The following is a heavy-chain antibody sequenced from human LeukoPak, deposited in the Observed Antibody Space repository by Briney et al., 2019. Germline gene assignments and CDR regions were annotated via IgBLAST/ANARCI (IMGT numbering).Heavy chain of an antibody. V-gene: IGHV4-39*07. CDR1: GGSISSSSYY. CDR2: IYYRGDT. D-gene: IGHD3-22*01. Sequence: SETLSLTCTVSGGSISSSSYYWGWIRQPPGKGLEWIGSIYYRGDTYYNPSLKSRVTISEDTSKNQFSLRLSSVTAADTAVYYCARRGNMTPAWFYGMDVWGQGTTVTVSS. J-gene: IGHJ6*02. CDR3: ARRGNMTPAWFYGMDV.